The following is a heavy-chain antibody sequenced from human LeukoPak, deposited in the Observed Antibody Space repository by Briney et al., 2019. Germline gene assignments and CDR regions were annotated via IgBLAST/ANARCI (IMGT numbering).Heavy chain of an antibody. CDR3: AXXXXXXXXXRXXSXGSCYSEVYYYGMDV. J-gene: IGHJ6*02. D-gene: IGHD2-15*01. V-gene: IGHV1-69*04. Sequence: ASVKVSCKASGYTFTSYGISWVRQAPGQGLEWMGRIIPILGIANYAQKFQGRVTITADKSTSTAYMELSSLRSEDTAVYYCAXXXXXXXXXRXXSXGSCYSEVYYYGMDVWGQGTTVTVSS. CDR2: IIPILGIA. CDR1: GYTFTSYG.